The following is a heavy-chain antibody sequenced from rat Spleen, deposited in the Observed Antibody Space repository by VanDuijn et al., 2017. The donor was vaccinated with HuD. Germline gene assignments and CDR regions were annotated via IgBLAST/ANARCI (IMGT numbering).Heavy chain of an antibody. J-gene: IGHJ4*01. D-gene: IGHD4-3*01. CDR1: GFTFSDYN. Sequence: EVQLVESGGGLVQPGRSLKLSCAASGFTFSDYNMAWVRQAPKKGLDWVATIIYDGSRTYYRDSVKGRFTISRDNAKSTLSLQMDSLRSEDTATYYCARHKSGYGVMDAWGQGASITGSS. V-gene: IGHV5S10*01. CDR3: ARHKSGYGVMDA. CDR2: IIYDGSRT.